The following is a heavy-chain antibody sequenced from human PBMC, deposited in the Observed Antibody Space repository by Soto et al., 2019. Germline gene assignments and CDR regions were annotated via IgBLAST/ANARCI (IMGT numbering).Heavy chain of an antibody. V-gene: IGHV1-8*01. D-gene: IGHD1-7*01. J-gene: IGHJ6*02. CDR1: GYTFTSYD. Sequence: ASVKVSCKASGYTFTSYDINWVRQATGQGLEWMGWMNPNSGNTGYAQKFQGRVTMTRNTSISTAYMELSSLRSEDKAVYYCARGEYNWNSIYYYYGMDVWGQGTKVTVSS. CDR3: ARGEYNWNSIYYYYGMDV. CDR2: MNPNSGNT.